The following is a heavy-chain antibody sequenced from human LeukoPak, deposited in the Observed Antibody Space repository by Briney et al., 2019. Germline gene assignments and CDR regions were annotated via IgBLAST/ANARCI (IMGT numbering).Heavy chain of an antibody. D-gene: IGHD3-10*01. CDR2: ISFDGSNK. V-gene: IGHV3-30*18. Sequence: GGSLRLSCAASGFTFSTYGMHWVRQAPGQGLEWVAVISFDGSNKYYADSVKGRFTISRGNSKNTLYLQMNSLKAEDTAVYYCAKDFYGSGSYLFDYWGQGTLVTVSS. CDR3: AKDFYGSGSYLFDY. CDR1: GFTFSTYG. J-gene: IGHJ4*02.